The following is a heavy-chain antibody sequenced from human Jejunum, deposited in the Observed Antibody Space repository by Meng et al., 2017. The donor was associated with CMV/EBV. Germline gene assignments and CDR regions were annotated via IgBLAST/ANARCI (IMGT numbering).Heavy chain of an antibody. CDR1: GIYLSGSRVG. CDR2: IYWDGGQ. J-gene: IGHJ4*02. V-gene: IGHV2-5*02. CDR3: ARTVWGTYSLDY. Sequence: CTFSGIYLSGSRVGVGWIRQPPTKALEWLALIYWDGGQRYSPSLKSRLSITKDTSKNQVVLTMTNMDTVDTGTYFCARTVWGTYSLDYWGQGTLVTVSS. D-gene: IGHD3-16*01.